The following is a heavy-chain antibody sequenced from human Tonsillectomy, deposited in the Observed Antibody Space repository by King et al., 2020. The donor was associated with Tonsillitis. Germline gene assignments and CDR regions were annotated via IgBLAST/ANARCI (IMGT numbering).Heavy chain of an antibody. V-gene: IGHV4-34*01. D-gene: IGHD6-13*01. CDR3: ARTGQQLATGTDY. CDR1: GGSFSGYY. CDR2: INHSGST. Sequence: VQLQQWGAGLLKPSETLSLTCAVYGGSFSGYYWSWIRQPPGKGLEWIGEINHSGSTNYNPSLKSRVTISVDTSKNQFSLKLSSVTAADTAVYYCARTGQQLATGTDYWGQGTLVTVSS. J-gene: IGHJ4*02.